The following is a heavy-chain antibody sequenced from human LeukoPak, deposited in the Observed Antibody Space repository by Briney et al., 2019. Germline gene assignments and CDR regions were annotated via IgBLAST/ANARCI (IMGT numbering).Heavy chain of an antibody. D-gene: IGHD6-13*01. CDR1: GXTFSSYG. J-gene: IGHJ4*02. CDR3: AKSIRGIADFDY. V-gene: IGHV3-30*18. Sequence: SXXXXGXTFSSYGMHWVRQAPGKGLEWVAVISYDGSNKYYADSVKGRFTISRDNSKNTLYLQMNSLRAEDTAVYYCAKSIRGIADFDYWGQGTLVTVSS. CDR2: ISYDGSNK.